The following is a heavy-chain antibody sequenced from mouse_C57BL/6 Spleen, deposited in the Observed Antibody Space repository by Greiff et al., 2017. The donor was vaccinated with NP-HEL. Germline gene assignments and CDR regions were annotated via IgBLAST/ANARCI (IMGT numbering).Heavy chain of an antibody. CDR1: GFTFSDYG. CDR3: ARLDYGSSDYAMDY. CDR2: ISSGSSTI. V-gene: IGHV5-17*01. J-gene: IGHJ4*01. Sequence: EVKLVESGGGLVKPGGSLKLSCAASGFTFSDYGMHWVRQAPEKGLEWVAYISSGSSTIYYADTVKGRFTISRDNAKNTLFLQMTSLRSEDTAMYYCARLDYGSSDYAMDYWGQGTSVTVSS. D-gene: IGHD1-1*01.